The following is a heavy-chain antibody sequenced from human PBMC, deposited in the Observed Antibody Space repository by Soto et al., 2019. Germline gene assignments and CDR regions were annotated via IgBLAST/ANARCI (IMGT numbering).Heavy chain of an antibody. V-gene: IGHV1-46*03. J-gene: IGHJ4*02. D-gene: IGHD4-17*01. CDR1: GYTFTSYY. CDR3: TRGVTPVYYAGGY. Sequence: QVQLVQSGAEVKPPGASVKVSCKASGYTFTSYYIHWVRQAPGQGLEWMGIINPSGGSTSYAQKFQGSVTMTRDTSTSTVYMELSSLRSEDTAVYYCTRGVTPVYYAGGYWGQGTLVAVSS. CDR2: INPSGGST.